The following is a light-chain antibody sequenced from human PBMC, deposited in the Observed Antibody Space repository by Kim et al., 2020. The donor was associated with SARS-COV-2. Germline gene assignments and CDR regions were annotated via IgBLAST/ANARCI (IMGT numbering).Light chain of an antibody. CDR2: GAS. V-gene: IGKV3-15*01. CDR1: QSVSSK. Sequence: EIVMTQSPATLSVSPGERATLSCRASQSVSSKLAWYQQKPGQAPRLLIYGASTRATGIPARFSGSGSGTEFTLTISSLQSEDFAVYYCQEYNNDKTFGGGTKVDIK. CDR3: QEYNNDKT. J-gene: IGKJ4*01.